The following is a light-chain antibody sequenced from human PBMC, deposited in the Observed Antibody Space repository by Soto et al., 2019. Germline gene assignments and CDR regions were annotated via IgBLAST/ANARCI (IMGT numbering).Light chain of an antibody. J-gene: IGKJ3*01. CDR3: QQYGRSPVT. Sequence: EIVLTQSPGTLSLSPGERATLSCGASQSLTSNSLAWYQQKPGQAPRLLIYGASSRATGIPDRFSGSGSGTDFTLTISGLEPEDFATYSCQQYGRSPVTFGPGTKVDIK. CDR2: GAS. V-gene: IGKV3-20*01. CDR1: QSLTSNS.